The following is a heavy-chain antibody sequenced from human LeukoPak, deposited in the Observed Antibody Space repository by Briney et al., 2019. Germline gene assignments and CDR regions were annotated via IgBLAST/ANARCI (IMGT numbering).Heavy chain of an antibody. J-gene: IGHJ4*02. D-gene: IGHD7-27*01. V-gene: IGHV3-15*01. CDR1: GFTFSDAW. CDR2: IKSKIDGGTT. Sequence: GGSLRLSCAASGFTFSDAWMSWVRQTPGKGPEWVGHIKSKIDGGTTDYAAPAKGRFTISRDDSKNTLHLQMDSLKTEDTAVYYCATEFWGSYNYWGQGTLVTVSS. CDR3: ATEFWGSYNY.